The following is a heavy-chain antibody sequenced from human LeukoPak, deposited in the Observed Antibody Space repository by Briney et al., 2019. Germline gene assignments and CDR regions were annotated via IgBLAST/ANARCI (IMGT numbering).Heavy chain of an antibody. J-gene: IGHJ3*02. D-gene: IGHD3-22*01. V-gene: IGHV3-7*01. Sequence: GGSLRLSCAASGFTFSSYWMNWVRQAPGKGLEWVANINQDGSEKYYVDSVKGRFTISRDNAKNSLYLQMNSLRAEDTAVYYCARDVYDSSGFSGAFDIWGQGTMVTVSS. CDR2: INQDGSEK. CDR1: GFTFSSYW. CDR3: ARDVYDSSGFSGAFDI.